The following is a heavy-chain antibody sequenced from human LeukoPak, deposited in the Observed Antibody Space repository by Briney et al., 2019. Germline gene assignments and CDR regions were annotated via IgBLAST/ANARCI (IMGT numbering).Heavy chain of an antibody. V-gene: IGHV3-30*18. J-gene: IGHJ4*02. CDR1: GFTFSSYG. Sequence: QPGGSLRLSCAASGFTFSSYGMHWVRQAPGKGLEWVAIISYDGSKPYYGDSVKGRFTISRDNSKSTLYLQMNSLRAEDTAVYYCAKLGYDSSGSINLFDYWGQGTPVTVSS. CDR2: ISYDGSKP. CDR3: AKLGYDSSGSINLFDY. D-gene: IGHD3-22*01.